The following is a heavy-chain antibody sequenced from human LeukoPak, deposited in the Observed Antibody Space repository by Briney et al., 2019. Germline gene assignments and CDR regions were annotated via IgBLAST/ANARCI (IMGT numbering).Heavy chain of an antibody. J-gene: IGHJ5*02. CDR2: IHHSGSN. V-gene: IGHV4-38-2*02. Sequence: SETLSLTCTVSGYSISSGYYWGWIRQPPGKGLEWIGSIHHSGSNYYNPSLKSRVTLSVDTSENQFSLKLSSVTAADTAVYYCARNNYDFWSGYPNWFDPWGQGTLVTVSS. CDR3: ARNNYDFWSGYPNWFDP. D-gene: IGHD3-3*01. CDR1: GYSISSGYY.